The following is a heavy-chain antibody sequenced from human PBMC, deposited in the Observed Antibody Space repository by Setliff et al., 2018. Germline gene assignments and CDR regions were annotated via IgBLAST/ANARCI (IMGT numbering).Heavy chain of an antibody. CDR3: AADPYYYDSSGYYPSFDY. CDR1: GFTFTSSA. V-gene: IGHV1-58*02. Sequence: GASAKVSCKASGFTFTSSAMQWVRQARGQRLEWIGWIVVGSGNTNYAQKFQERVTITRDMSTSTAYMELSSLRSEDTAVYYCAADPYYYDSSGYYPSFDYWGQGTLVTVSS. J-gene: IGHJ4*02. D-gene: IGHD3-22*01. CDR2: IVVGSGNT.